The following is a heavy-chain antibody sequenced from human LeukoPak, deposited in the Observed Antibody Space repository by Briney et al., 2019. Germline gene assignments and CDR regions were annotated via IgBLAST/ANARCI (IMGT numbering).Heavy chain of an antibody. CDR2: INSDGSST. CDR1: GFTFSGYW. CDR3: ARVRWELGNWFDP. V-gene: IGHV3-74*01. Sequence: PGGSLRLSCAASGFTFSGYWMHCVRQAPGKGLVWVSRINSDGSSTSYADSVKGRFTISRDNAKNTLYLQMNSLRAEDTAVYYCARVRWELGNWFDPWGQGTLVTVSS. J-gene: IGHJ5*02. D-gene: IGHD1-26*01.